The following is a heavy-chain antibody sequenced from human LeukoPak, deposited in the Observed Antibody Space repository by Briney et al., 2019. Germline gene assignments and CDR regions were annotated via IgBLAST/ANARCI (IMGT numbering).Heavy chain of an antibody. CDR2: IYYSGST. Sequence: SETLSLTCTVYGASISTLHWTWLRQPPGKGLEWIAYIYYSGSTTYNPSLKSRITISLDTSKNQFSLNLNSLPGADTAVYYCARGIGNSRGTRFDPWGQGTLVTVSS. D-gene: IGHD3-22*01. J-gene: IGHJ5*02. CDR1: GASISTLH. V-gene: IGHV4-59*01. CDR3: ARGIGNSRGTRFDP.